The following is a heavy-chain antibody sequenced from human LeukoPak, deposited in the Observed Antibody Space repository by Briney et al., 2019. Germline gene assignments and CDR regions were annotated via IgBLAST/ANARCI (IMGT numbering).Heavy chain of an antibody. CDR3: TTDQVEAYYDFWSGFRGG. CDR2: VKSKTDGGTT. V-gene: IGHV3-15*01. J-gene: IGHJ4*02. CDR1: GFTFSNAW. Sequence: GGSLRLSCAASGFTFSNAWMSWVRQAPGKGLEWVGRVKSKTDGGTTDYAAPVKGRFTISRDDSKNTLYLHMNSLKTEDTAVYYCTTDQVEAYYDFWSGFRGGWGQGTLVTVSS. D-gene: IGHD3-3*01.